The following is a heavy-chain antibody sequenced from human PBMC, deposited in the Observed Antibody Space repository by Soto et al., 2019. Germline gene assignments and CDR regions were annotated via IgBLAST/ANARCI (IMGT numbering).Heavy chain of an antibody. CDR1: GYTFTTCA. V-gene: IGHV1-3*01. D-gene: IGHD1-1*01. CDR2: INAGNGNT. Sequence: QVQLVQSGAEVKKPGASVKVSCKASGYTFTTCAMHWVRQAPGQRLEWMGWINAGNGNTKYSQKFQGRVTITRDTSASTAYVELNSLRSEDTAVYYCTSRSPRYGIDYWGQGTLVTVSS. J-gene: IGHJ4*02. CDR3: TSRSPRYGIDY.